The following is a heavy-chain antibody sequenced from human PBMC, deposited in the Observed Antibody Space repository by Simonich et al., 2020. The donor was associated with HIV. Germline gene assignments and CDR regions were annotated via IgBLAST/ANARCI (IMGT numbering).Heavy chain of an antibody. Sequence: QVQLVQSGAEVKKPGSSVKVSCKASGGTSSSFAISWVGQAPGQGLEWMVGLSPILGIENYQQKFQGRVTMTRDTSISTAYMELSRMKSDDTAVYYCARERIIRVEWFGELSFDYWGQGTLVTVSS. CDR3: ARERIIRVEWFGELSFDY. V-gene: IGHV1-69*09. CDR1: GGTSSSFA. CDR2: LSPILGIE. D-gene: IGHD3-10*01. J-gene: IGHJ4*02.